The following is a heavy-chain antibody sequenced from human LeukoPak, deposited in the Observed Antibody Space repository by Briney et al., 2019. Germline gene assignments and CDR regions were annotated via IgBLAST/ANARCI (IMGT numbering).Heavy chain of an antibody. D-gene: IGHD3-22*01. V-gene: IGHV4-61*01. CDR1: GDSVSSSSYY. CDR2: FYSMGST. J-gene: IGHJ4*02. Sequence: SETLSLTCAVSGDSVSSSSYYWTWLRQPPGQELAWLGYFYSMGSTNYNPTLRSRLTMSVDTSKNQFSLRLSSVIAADTAVYYCARYYDSTGSFDYWGQGTLVTVSS. CDR3: ARYYDSTGSFDY.